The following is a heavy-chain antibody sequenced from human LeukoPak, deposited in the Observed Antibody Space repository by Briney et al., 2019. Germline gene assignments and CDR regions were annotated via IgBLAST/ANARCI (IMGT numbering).Heavy chain of an antibody. CDR2: LNPRSGAT. J-gene: IGHJ4*02. CDR1: GYTFVDYY. V-gene: IGHV1-2*02. CDR3: ARDHRRGSTGYDMPAD. Sequence: GASVKVSCKASGYTFVDYYLYWVRQAPGQGLEWMGWLNPRSGATNYAQKFQARVTMTRDTSINTAYMELSRLRSDHTAVYYCARDHRRGSTGYDMPADWGQGTLVTVSS. D-gene: IGHD5-12*01.